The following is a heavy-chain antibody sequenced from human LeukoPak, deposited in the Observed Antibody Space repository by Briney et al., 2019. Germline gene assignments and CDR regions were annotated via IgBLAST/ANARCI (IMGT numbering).Heavy chain of an antibody. J-gene: IGHJ4*02. CDR3: ARDHYYDSSGSTFDY. Sequence: SQTLSLTCTVSGGSISSGGYYWSWIRQPPGKGLEWIGYIYHSGSTYYNPSLKSRVTISVDRSKNQFTLKLSSVTAADTAVYYCARDHYYDSSGSTFDYWGQGTLVTVSS. CDR1: GGSISSGGYY. CDR2: IYHSGST. D-gene: IGHD3-22*01. V-gene: IGHV4-30-2*01.